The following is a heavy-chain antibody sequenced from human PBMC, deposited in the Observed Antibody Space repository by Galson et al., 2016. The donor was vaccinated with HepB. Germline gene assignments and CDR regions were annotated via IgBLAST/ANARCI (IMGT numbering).Heavy chain of an antibody. D-gene: IGHD6-19*01. Sequence: SETLSLTCAVSSGSISSRNWWSWVRQPPGEGLEWIGEIYHSGSTNYNPSLKSRVTISVDKSKNQFSLKLSSVTAADTAVHYCARSGQWLGTWFDPWGQGTLVTVSS. V-gene: IGHV4-4*02. CDR1: SGSISSRNW. CDR2: IYHSGST. J-gene: IGHJ5*02. CDR3: ARSGQWLGTWFDP.